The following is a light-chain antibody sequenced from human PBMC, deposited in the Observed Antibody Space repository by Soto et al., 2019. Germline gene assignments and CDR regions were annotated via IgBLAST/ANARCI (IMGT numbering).Light chain of an antibody. CDR1: SSNIGSNT. CDR2: SNN. V-gene: IGLV1-44*01. J-gene: IGLJ1*01. Sequence: QSVLNQPPSASGTPGQRVTISCSGSSSNIGSNTVNWYQQLPGTAPKLLIYSNNQRPSGVPDRFSGSKSGTSASLAISGLQSEDESYYYCAAWDDSLFGYVFGTGTKVTVL. CDR3: AAWDDSLFGYV.